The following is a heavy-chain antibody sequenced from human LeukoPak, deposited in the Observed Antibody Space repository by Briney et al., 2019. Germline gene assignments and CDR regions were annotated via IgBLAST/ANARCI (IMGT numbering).Heavy chain of an antibody. D-gene: IGHD3-22*01. CDR1: GDSISSGTYS. Sequence: SETLSLTCAVSGDSISSGTYSWSWIRQPPGKGLEWIGYIYYSGTTYYNPSLKSRVIISVDTSKTQFSLKLSSVTAADTAVYYCARDSSGYYHWFDPWGQGTLVTVSS. J-gene: IGHJ5*02. CDR2: IYYSGTT. V-gene: IGHV4-30-4*07. CDR3: ARDSSGYYHWFDP.